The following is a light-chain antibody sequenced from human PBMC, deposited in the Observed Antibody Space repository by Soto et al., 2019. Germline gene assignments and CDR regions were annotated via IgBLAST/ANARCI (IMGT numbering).Light chain of an antibody. J-gene: IGKJ1*01. Sequence: EIVLTQSPGTLSLSPGKSATLSCRASQSVSSNSLAWYRRNPGQPPSLLIYGTSTRATDIPRRFSGSGSGTDFTLTITRLEPEDFALYFCQQYGDSPPTFGQGTKVEVK. CDR1: QSVSSNS. V-gene: IGKV3-20*01. CDR2: GTS. CDR3: QQYGDSPPT.